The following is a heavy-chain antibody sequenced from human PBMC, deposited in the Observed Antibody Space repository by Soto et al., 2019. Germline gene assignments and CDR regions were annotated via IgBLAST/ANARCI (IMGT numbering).Heavy chain of an antibody. CDR2: IKQDGSEK. CDR1: GFTFSNYW. D-gene: IGHD4-17*01. V-gene: IGHV3-7*03. J-gene: IGHJ4*02. Sequence: EVQLVESGGGLVQPGGSLRLSCVASGFTFSNYWMTWVRQAPGKGLEWVANIKQDGSEKLYLDSVKGRFTVSRDNADNSLYLDMNRLRAKDTAVYYCARRMTAVTIIEYWGQGTLVTVSS. CDR3: ARRMTAVTIIEY.